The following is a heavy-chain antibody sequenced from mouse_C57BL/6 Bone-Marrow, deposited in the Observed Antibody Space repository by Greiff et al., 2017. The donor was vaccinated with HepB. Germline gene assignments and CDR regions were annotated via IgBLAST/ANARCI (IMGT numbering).Heavy chain of an antibody. CDR2: INSDGGST. D-gene: IGHD5-5*01. CDR3: AREVLPHYYAMDY. J-gene: IGHJ4*01. Sequence: VQLKESGGGLVQPGESLKLSCESNEYEFPSHDMSWVRKTPEKRLELVAAINSDGGSTYYTDTMERRFIISRDNTKKTLYLQMSSLRSEDTALYYCAREVLPHYYAMDYWGQGTSVTVSS. V-gene: IGHV5-2*01. CDR1: EYEFPSHD.